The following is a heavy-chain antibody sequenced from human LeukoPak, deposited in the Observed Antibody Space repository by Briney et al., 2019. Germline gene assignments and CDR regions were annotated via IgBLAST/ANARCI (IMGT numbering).Heavy chain of an antibody. CDR1: GGSISSQNW. D-gene: IGHD2-2*02. J-gene: IGHJ5*02. Sequence: SETLSLTCAVSGGSISSQNWWSWVRQPPGKGXEWIGEIFHSGSTHYNPSLKSRVTISVDKSKNQFSLNLSSVTAADTAVYYCAKGDIPNWFDPWGQGTLVTVSS. CDR3: AKGDIPNWFDP. V-gene: IGHV4-4*02. CDR2: IFHSGST.